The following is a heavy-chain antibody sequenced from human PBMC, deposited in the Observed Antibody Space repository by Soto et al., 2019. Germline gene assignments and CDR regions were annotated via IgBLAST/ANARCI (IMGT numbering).Heavy chain of an antibody. CDR3: ARDQVSRSWLIKWFDS. CDR2: IYTSGST. Sequence: PXETLSLPFTVSGGSISSYDWGWIRQPAGKGLEWIGLIYTSGSTNYNPSLKSRVTMSVDTSKNQFSLKLSSVTAADTAVYYCARDQVSRSWLIKWFDSWGQGTLVTVSS. D-gene: IGHD6-13*01. CDR1: GGSISSYD. V-gene: IGHV4-4*07. J-gene: IGHJ5*01.